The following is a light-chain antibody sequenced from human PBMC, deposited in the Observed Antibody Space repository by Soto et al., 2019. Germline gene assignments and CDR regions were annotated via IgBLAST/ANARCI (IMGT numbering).Light chain of an antibody. Sequence: DIQVTQSPSSLAVSVGDRVTITCQASRDISVYLNWYQQKPGKPPKLLVFDASNLQTGVTSRFSGSGSGTHFTFTINNPQPEDVATYDCQQYDNLPPYTIGQGTKLEIK. CDR1: RDISVY. CDR3: QQYDNLPPYT. J-gene: IGKJ2*01. CDR2: DAS. V-gene: IGKV1-33*01.